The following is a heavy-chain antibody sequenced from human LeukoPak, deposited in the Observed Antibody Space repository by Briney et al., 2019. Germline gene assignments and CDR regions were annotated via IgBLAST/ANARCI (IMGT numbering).Heavy chain of an antibody. D-gene: IGHD5-24*01. J-gene: IGHJ4*02. CDR1: GGSLSSSSYY. CDR3: ARDGYNQGYFDY. Sequence: SETLSLTCTVSGGSLSSSSYYWGWLRQPPGKGLEWIGSIYYSGSTYYNPSLKSRVTISVDTSKNQFSLKLSSVTAADTAVYYCARDGYNQGYFDYWGQGTLVTVSS. V-gene: IGHV4-39*07. CDR2: IYYSGST.